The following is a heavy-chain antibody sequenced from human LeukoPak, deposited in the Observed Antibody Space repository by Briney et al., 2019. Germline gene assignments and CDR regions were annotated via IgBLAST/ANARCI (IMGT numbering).Heavy chain of an antibody. CDR1: GFTFSSYA. CDR3: AKGLDYYGSGSYDH. D-gene: IGHD3-10*01. J-gene: IGHJ4*02. V-gene: IGHV3-23*01. CDR2: VGAGGRRT. Sequence: GGSLRLSCAASGFTFSSYAMTWVRQAPGKGLEWVSTVGAGGRRTYYADSVRGRFTISRDNSKSTLYLQMNTLRAEDTAVYYCAKGLDYYGSGSYDHWGQGTLVTVSS.